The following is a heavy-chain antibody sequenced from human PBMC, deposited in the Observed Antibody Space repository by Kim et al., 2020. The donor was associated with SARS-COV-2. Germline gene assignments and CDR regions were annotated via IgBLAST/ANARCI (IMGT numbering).Heavy chain of an antibody. Sequence: SVKVSCKASGGTFATYAFSWVRQAPGQGLEWMGRIIPVVGKPVYAQRFQGRLTISADKSTSTIFAELRSLRSEDRGVFYCAREGRTSPFDSWGQGTLVTVSS. CDR3: AREGRTSPFDS. D-gene: IGHD2-2*01. CDR2: IIPVVGKP. V-gene: IGHV1-69*04. J-gene: IGHJ4*02. CDR1: GGTFATYA.